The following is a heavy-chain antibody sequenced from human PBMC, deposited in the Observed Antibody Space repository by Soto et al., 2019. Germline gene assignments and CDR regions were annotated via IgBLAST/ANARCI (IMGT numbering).Heavy chain of an antibody. J-gene: IGHJ6*02. D-gene: IGHD3-10*01. Sequence: QVQLQQWGAGLLKPSETLSLTCAVYGGSFSGYYWSWIRQPPGKGLEWIGELNHSGSTNYNPSLKSRVTISVDTSKNQFSLKLSSVTAADTAVYYCARGVPYYYGSGSYLHYYYYGMDVWGQGTTVTVSS. V-gene: IGHV4-34*01. CDR3: ARGVPYYYGSGSYLHYYYYGMDV. CDR2: LNHSGST. CDR1: GGSFSGYY.